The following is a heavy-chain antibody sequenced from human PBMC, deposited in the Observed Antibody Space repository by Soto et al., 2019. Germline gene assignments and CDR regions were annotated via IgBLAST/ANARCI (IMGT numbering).Heavy chain of an antibody. CDR1: GFSLSNARMG. Sequence: KESGPVLVNPTETLTLTCTVSGFSLSNARMGVSWIRQPPGKALEWLAHIFSNDEKSYSTSLKSRLTISKDTSKSQVVLTMTNMDPVDTATYYCARIRGVATDYYYGMDVWGQGTTVTVSS. CDR2: IFSNDEK. CDR3: ARIRGVATDYYYGMDV. J-gene: IGHJ6*02. D-gene: IGHD5-12*01. V-gene: IGHV2-26*01.